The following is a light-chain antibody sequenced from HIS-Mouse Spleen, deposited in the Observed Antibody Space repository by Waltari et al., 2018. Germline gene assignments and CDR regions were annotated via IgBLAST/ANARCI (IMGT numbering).Light chain of an antibody. V-gene: IGKV2-28*01. CDR2: LCF. Sequence: DIVMTQSPLSLPVTPGEPASISCRSSQSLLHSNGYNYLDWYLQKPGHSPQLLIYLCFYRASGVPDRFSGSGSGTDFTLKISRVEAEDVGVYYCMQALQTPITFGQGTRLEIK. CDR1: QSLLHSNGYNY. J-gene: IGKJ5*01. CDR3: MQALQTPIT.